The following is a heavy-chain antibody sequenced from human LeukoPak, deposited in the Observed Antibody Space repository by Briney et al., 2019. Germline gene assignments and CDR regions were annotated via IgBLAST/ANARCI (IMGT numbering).Heavy chain of an antibody. CDR3: ARSIAAAGFDY. D-gene: IGHD6-13*01. J-gene: IGHJ4*02. CDR2: IYYSGST. V-gene: IGHV4-59*06. Sequence: SETLSLTCTVSGGSISSYYWSWIRQHPGKGLEWIGYIYYSGSTYYNPSLKSRVTISVDTSKNQFSLKLSSVTAADTAVYYCARSIAAAGFDYWGQGTLVTVSS. CDR1: GGSISSYY.